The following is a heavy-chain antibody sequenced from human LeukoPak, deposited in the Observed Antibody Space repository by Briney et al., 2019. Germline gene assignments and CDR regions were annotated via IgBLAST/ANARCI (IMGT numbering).Heavy chain of an antibody. CDR2: IKSKTDGGTT. D-gene: IGHD5-12*01. Sequence: GGSLRLSCVGSGFSFSDTWMSWVRQSPGKGLEWVGRIKSKTDGGTTDYAAPVKGRFTISRDDSKNTLYLQMNSLKTEDTAVYYCTTGMGVVATITEGYFDYWGQGTLVTVSS. CDR1: GFSFSDTW. CDR3: TTGMGVVATITEGYFDY. J-gene: IGHJ4*02. V-gene: IGHV3-15*01.